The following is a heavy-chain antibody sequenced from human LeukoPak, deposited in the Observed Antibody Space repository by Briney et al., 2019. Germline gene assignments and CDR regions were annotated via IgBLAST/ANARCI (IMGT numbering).Heavy chain of an antibody. D-gene: IGHD5-12*01. J-gene: IGHJ3*02. CDR1: GFTVSSNY. V-gene: IGHV3-66*01. Sequence: PGGSLRLSCAASGFTVSSNYMSWVRQAPGKGLEWVSVIYSGGSTYYADSVKGRFTISRDNSKNTLYLQMNSLRAEDTAVYYCARVGPHVSRDGYNWGLANAFDIWGQGTMVTVSS. CDR2: IYSGGST. CDR3: ARVGPHVSRDGYNWGLANAFDI.